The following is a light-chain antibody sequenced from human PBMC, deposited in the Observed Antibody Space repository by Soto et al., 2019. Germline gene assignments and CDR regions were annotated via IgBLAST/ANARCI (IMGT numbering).Light chain of an antibody. J-gene: IGKJ5*01. CDR1: QSVSNN. CDR3: QQYNNWPLT. V-gene: IGKV3-15*01. Sequence: IVLTRSPGTLSLSPGERATLSCRASQSVSNNYLAWYQQKPGQAPRLLIYGASTRATGIPARFSGSGSGTEFTLTISSLQSEDFAVYYCQQYNNWPLTFGQGTRLEI. CDR2: GAS.